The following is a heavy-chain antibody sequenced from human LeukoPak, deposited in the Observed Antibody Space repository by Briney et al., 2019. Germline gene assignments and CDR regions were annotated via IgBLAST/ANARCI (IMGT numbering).Heavy chain of an antibody. D-gene: IGHD3-22*01. J-gene: IGHJ4*02. V-gene: IGHV4-61*01. Sequence: SETLSLTCTASGGSVSSGTYYWSWIRQPPGKGLEWIGYIYHSGSTKYNPSLKSRVTISVDTSKNQFSLRLSSVTAADTAVYYCARQLYDSSGYPFDYWGQGTLVTVSS. CDR1: GGSVSSGTYY. CDR3: ARQLYDSSGYPFDY. CDR2: IYHSGST.